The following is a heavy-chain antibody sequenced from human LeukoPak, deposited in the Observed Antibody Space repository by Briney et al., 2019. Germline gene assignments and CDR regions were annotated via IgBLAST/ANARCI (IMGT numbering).Heavy chain of an antibody. J-gene: IGHJ5*02. Sequence: QPGGSLRLSCAASGFTFSSYGMHWVRQAPGKGLEWVAVISYDGSNKYYADSVKGRFTISRDNSKNTLYLQMNSLRAEDTAVYYCARDPYSSRFPGFDPWGQGTLVTVSS. CDR2: ISYDGSNK. CDR3: ARDPYSSRFPGFDP. V-gene: IGHV3-30*03. D-gene: IGHD6-13*01. CDR1: GFTFSSYG.